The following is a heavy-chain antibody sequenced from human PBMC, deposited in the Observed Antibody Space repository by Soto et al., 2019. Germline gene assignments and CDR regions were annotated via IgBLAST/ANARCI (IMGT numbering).Heavy chain of an antibody. V-gene: IGHV1-46*01. D-gene: IGHD6-6*01. CDR3: ARDGAYEYSSSAPYDFDY. CDR2: INPSGGST. J-gene: IGHJ4*02. CDR1: GYTFTSYY. Sequence: QVQLVQSGAEVKKPGASVKVSCKASGYTFTSYYMHWVRQAPGQGLEWMGIINPSGGSTSYAQKFQGRVTMTRDTSTSTGYMELSSLRSEDTAVYYCARDGAYEYSSSAPYDFDYWGQGTLVTVSS.